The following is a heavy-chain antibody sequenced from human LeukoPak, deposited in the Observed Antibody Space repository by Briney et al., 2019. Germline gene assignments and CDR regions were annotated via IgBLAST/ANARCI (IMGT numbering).Heavy chain of an antibody. CDR1: GFTVSSYS. CDR3: ARESMTTTSREFDY. D-gene: IGHD4-11*01. CDR2: ISSSSSYI. V-gene: IGHV3-21*01. Sequence: GGSLRLSCAAPGFTVSSYSMNWVRQAPGKGLEWVSSISSSSSYIYYADSVKGRFTISRDNAKNSLYLQMNSLRAEDTAVYYCARESMTTTSREFDYWGQGTLVTVSS. J-gene: IGHJ4*02.